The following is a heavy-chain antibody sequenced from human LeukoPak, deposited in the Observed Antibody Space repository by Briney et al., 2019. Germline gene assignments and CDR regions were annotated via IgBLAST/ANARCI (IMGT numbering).Heavy chain of an antibody. CDR2: INRSGST. Sequence: PSETLSLTCAVYGGSFSGYYWSWIRQPPGKGLEWIGEINRSGSTNYNPSLKSRVTISVDTSKNQFSLKLSSVTAADTAVYYCARGLHYYGSGSYFYWGQGTLVTVSS. D-gene: IGHD3-10*01. J-gene: IGHJ4*02. V-gene: IGHV4-34*01. CDR3: ARGLHYYGSGSYFY. CDR1: GGSFSGYY.